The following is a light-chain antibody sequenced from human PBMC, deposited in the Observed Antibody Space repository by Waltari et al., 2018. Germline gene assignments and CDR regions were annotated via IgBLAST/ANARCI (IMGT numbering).Light chain of an antibody. CDR2: GGS. CDR1: QNINAK. J-gene: IGKJ2*01. Sequence: LMTLSPATLSVSLGERATLSCRASQNINAKLAWYQLRPGQAPRLLISGGSTRATGVPARFSGSGSGIEFTLTISGLQSEDFAVYSCQQYNNWPQTFGQGTKLEV. V-gene: IGKV3-15*01. CDR3: QQYNNWPQT.